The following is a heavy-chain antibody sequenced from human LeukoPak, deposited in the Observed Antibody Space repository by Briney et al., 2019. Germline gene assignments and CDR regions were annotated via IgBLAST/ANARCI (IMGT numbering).Heavy chain of an antibody. CDR2: MDWGSA. CDR1: GGSISTSGYY. J-gene: IGHJ3*02. V-gene: IGHV4-39*07. Sequence: SETLSLTCTVSGGSISTSGYYWGWVRQPPGRGREWIVSMDWGSAYYNPSLKSRVTISVATSKNQFSLKLSSVTAAATAVYYCGRELVAVGAFDIWGRGKMVTVSS. CDR3: GRELVAVGAFDI. D-gene: IGHD2-15*01.